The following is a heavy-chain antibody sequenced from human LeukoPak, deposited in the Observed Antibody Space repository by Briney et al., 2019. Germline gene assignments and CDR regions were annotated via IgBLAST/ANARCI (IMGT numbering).Heavy chain of an antibody. CDR1: GLPVSSNY. CDR2: IYGGGRT. J-gene: IGHJ4*02. V-gene: IGHV3-66*01. Sequence: GGSVTLFCAASGLPVSSNYMRGVRQAPGEGLEWVSIIYGGGRTDYADSVKGRFTISSDNSKNPLYVQMNGLGAEDTAVYYCARESAASPSVGYWGQGKLVTVSS. D-gene: IGHD6-6*01. CDR3: ARESAASPSVGY.